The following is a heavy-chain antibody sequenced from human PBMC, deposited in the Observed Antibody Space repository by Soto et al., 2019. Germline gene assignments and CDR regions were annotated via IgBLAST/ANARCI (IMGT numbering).Heavy chain of an antibody. CDR3: ARDRLTGSSGWSNFDY. J-gene: IGHJ4*02. V-gene: IGHV3-30-3*01. CDR2: ISYDGSNK. D-gene: IGHD6-19*01. Sequence: VAVISYDGSNKYYADSVKGRFTISRDNSKNTLYLQMNSLRAEDTAVYYCARDRLTGSSGWSNFDYWGQGTLVTVSS.